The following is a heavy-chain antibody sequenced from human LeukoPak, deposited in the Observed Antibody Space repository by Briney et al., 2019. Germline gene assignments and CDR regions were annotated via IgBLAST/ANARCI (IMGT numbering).Heavy chain of an antibody. Sequence: GGSLRLSCTASGFIFSSFWMAWVRQAPGKGLEWVANIKPDGSLQFYGDSVKGRFTISRDNAKNSLYLQMNSLRAEDMALYYCAKGSSGWTPFDYWGQGTLVTVSS. V-gene: IGHV3-7*03. D-gene: IGHD6-19*01. J-gene: IGHJ4*02. CDR3: AKGSSGWTPFDY. CDR2: IKPDGSLQ. CDR1: GFIFSSFW.